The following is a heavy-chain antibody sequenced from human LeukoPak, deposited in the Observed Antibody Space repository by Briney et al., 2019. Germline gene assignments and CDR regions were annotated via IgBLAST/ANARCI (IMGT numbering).Heavy chain of an antibody. Sequence: GGSLRPSCAASGFTFSDYYMSWIRQAPGKGLEWVSYISSSGSTIYYADSVKGRFTISRDNAKNSLYLQMNSLRAEDTAVYYCANSPYYDILTGYSGLYYFDYWGQGTLVTVSS. D-gene: IGHD3-9*01. V-gene: IGHV3-11*01. CDR3: ANSPYYDILTGYSGLYYFDY. J-gene: IGHJ4*02. CDR1: GFTFSDYY. CDR2: ISSSGSTI.